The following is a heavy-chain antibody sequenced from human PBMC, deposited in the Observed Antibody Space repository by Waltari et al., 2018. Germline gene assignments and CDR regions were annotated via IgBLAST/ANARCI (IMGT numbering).Heavy chain of an antibody. J-gene: IGHJ4*02. Sequence: EVQLVESGGGLVQPGRSLRLSCAASGFTFDDYAMHWVRQAPGKGLEWVANIKQDGSEKYYVDSVKGRFTISRDNAKNSLYLQMNSLRAEDTAVYYCASYPPLGEDYWGQGTLVTVSS. CDR1: GFTFDDYA. CDR2: IKQDGSEK. CDR3: ASYPPLGEDY. V-gene: IGHV3-7*01. D-gene: IGHD3-10*01.